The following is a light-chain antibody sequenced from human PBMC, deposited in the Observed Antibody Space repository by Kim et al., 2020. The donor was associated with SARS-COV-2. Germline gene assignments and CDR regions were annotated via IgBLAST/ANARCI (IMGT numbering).Light chain of an antibody. V-gene: IGLV1-44*01. Sequence: GHRETISFAGSSSNVGRNTVSWRKPLPGTAPKLLIFGNNQRPAGVPARFSGSKAGTSASLAISGLQSEDEADYYCAAWDDNLNGVAFGGGTQLTVL. CDR1: SSNVGRNT. J-gene: IGLJ2*01. CDR3: AAWDDNLNGVA. CDR2: GNN.